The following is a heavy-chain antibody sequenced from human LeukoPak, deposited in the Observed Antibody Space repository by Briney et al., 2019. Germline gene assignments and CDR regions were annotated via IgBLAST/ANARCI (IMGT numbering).Heavy chain of an antibody. CDR3: AKDQSGGTLTMVRGVIANFDY. CDR1: GFTFGSYA. Sequence: GGSLRLSCAASGFTFGSYAMSWVRQAPGKGLEWVSGISGSGGTTYYADSVKGRFTISRDTSKNTLYLQMNSLRVEDTAVYYCAKDQSGGTLTMVRGVIANFDYWGQGNLVTVSS. V-gene: IGHV3-23*01. D-gene: IGHD3-10*01. CDR2: ISGSGGTT. J-gene: IGHJ4*02.